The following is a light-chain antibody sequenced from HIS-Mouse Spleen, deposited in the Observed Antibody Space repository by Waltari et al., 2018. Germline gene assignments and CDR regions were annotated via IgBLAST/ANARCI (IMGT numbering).Light chain of an antibody. Sequence: SYELTQPPSVSVAPGQTSRIPCSGDALPNQYAYWYQQKPGQAPVLVLYKDSERPSGIPERFSGSSSGTTVTLTISGVQAEDEADYYCQSADSSGTHVVFGGGTKLTVL. V-gene: IGLV3-25*03. CDR3: QSADSSGTHVV. CDR1: ALPNQY. CDR2: KDS. J-gene: IGLJ2*01.